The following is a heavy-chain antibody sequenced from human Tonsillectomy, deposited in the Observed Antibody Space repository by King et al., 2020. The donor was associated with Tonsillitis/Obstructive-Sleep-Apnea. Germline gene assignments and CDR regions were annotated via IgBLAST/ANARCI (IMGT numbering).Heavy chain of an antibody. J-gene: IGHJ4*02. CDR1: GYSFTSYA. D-gene: IGHD1-7*01. Sequence: VQLVESGSELKKPGASVKVSCKASGYSFTSYAINWVRQAPGQGLEWMGWINTNTGNPTYAQGFTGRFVFSLDTSVSTAYLQISSLKSEDTAVYYCARDAIDDWNYVVGFDYWGQGTLVTVSS. CDR2: INTNTGNP. V-gene: IGHV7-4-1*02. CDR3: ARDAIDDWNYVVGFDY.